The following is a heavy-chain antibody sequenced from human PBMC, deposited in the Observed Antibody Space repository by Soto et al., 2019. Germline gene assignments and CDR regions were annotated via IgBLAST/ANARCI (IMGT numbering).Heavy chain of an antibody. D-gene: IGHD3-3*01. J-gene: IGHJ4*02. V-gene: IGHV3-21*01. CDR3: ARGQDSYDFWTPHRAFDY. CDR2: ISSSSRYI. Sequence: VGSLRLSCAASGFTFGSYSRNWVRQAPGKGLEWVSSISSSSRYIYYADSVRGRFTLSRDNAKNSLYLQMNSLRAEDTAVYYPARGQDSYDFWTPHRAFDYCGQRPM. CDR1: GFTFGSYS.